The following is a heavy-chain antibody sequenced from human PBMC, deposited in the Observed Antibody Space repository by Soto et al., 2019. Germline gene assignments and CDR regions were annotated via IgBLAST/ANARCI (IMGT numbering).Heavy chain of an antibody. Sequence: ASVKVSCKASGYTFTSYYMHWVRQAPGQGLEWMGIINPSGGSTSYAQKFQGRVTMTRDTSTSTVYMELSSLRSEDTAVYYCARDYGGYDWGNWFDPWGQGTLVTVSS. V-gene: IGHV1-46*03. J-gene: IGHJ5*02. CDR2: INPSGGST. D-gene: IGHD5-12*01. CDR1: GYTFTSYY. CDR3: ARDYGGYDWGNWFDP.